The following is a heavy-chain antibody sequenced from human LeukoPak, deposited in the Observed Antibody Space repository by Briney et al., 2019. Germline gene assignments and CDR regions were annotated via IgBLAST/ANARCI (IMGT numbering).Heavy chain of an antibody. Sequence: SETLSLTCAVYGGSFSVYYWSWIRQPPGKGLEWIGEINHSGSTNYNPSLKSRVTISVDTTKNQFSLKLSTVTAADTAVYYCARWPMTTVTTSDYWGQGTLVTVSS. J-gene: IGHJ4*02. V-gene: IGHV4-34*01. CDR2: INHSGST. D-gene: IGHD4-17*01. CDR3: ARWPMTTVTTSDY. CDR1: GGSFSVYY.